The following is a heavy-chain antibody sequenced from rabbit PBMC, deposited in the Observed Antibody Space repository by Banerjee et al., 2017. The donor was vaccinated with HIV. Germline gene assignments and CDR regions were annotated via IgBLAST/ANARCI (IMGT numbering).Heavy chain of an antibody. CDR1: GFSFSSSYY. CDR3: ARSTAGVGGYLGL. Sequence: SLEEAGGDLVKPGASLTLTCTASGFSFSSSYYMWWVRQAPGKGLEWIACIYVDSSGTTYYASWAKGRFTISKTSSTTVTLQMTSLTAADTATYFCARSTAGVGGYLGLWGQGTLVTVS. D-gene: IGHD1-1*01. J-gene: IGHJ4*01. V-gene: IGHV1S40*01. CDR2: IYVDSSGTT.